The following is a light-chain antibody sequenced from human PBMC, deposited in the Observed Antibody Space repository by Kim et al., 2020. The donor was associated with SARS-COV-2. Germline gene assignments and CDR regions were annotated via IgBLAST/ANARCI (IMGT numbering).Light chain of an antibody. CDR3: MQGTHWPPGHI. CDR2: KVS. CDR1: QILKHNDGNTY. Sequence: ASNSCRSTQILKHNDGNTYLSWFKQRPGQSPRRLIYKVSNRDSGVPDRFSGSGSGADFILKISRVEAEDVGVYYCMQGTHWPPGHIFGQGTKLEI. V-gene: IGKV2-30*02. J-gene: IGKJ2*01.